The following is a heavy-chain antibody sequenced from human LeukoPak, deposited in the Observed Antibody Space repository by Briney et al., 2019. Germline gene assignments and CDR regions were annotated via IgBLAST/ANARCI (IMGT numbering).Heavy chain of an antibody. CDR3: ARITWSLGAFDI. CDR2: IKHDGSEK. V-gene: IGHV3-7*01. CDR1: GFTFSSYW. Sequence: GGSLRLSCAASGFTFSSYWMSWVRQAPGKGLEWVANIKHDGSEKYYVDSVKGRFTISRDNAKSSLYLQMNNLRVEDTAVYYCARITWSLGAFDIWGQGTPVTVSS. J-gene: IGHJ3*02. D-gene: IGHD3-16*01.